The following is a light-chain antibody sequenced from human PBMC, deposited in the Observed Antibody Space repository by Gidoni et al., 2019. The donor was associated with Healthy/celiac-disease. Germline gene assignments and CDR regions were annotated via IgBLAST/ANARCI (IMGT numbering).Light chain of an antibody. CDR1: SSNIGSNY. Sequence: SVLTQPTSASGTPRARVTISCSGSSSNIGSNYVYWFQQLPGTAPKLLIYRNNQRPSGVPDRFSGSKSGTSASLAISGLRSEDEADYYCAAWDDSLSGRGVFGGGTKLTVL. CDR3: AAWDDSLSGRGV. J-gene: IGLJ2*01. V-gene: IGLV1-47*01. CDR2: RNN.